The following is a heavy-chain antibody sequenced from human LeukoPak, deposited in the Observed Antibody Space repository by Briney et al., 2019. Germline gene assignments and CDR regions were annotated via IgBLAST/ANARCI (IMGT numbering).Heavy chain of an antibody. J-gene: IGHJ3*02. D-gene: IGHD2-2*01. CDR2: ISYDGSNK. CDR1: GFTFSSYA. CDR3: ARGDQNAFDI. V-gene: IGHV3-30-3*01. Sequence: RGSLRLSCAASGFTFSSYAMHWVRQAPGKGLEWVAVISYDGSNKYYADSVKGRFTISRDNSKNTLYLQMNSLRAEDTAVYYCARGDQNAFDIWGQGTMVTVSS.